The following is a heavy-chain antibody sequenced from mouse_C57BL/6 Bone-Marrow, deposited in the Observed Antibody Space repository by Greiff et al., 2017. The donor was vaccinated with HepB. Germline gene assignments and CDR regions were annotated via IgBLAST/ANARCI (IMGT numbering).Heavy chain of an antibody. V-gene: IGHV5-4*01. Sequence: EVQLQESGGGLVKPGGSLKLSCAASGFTFSSYAMSWVRQTPEKRLEWVATISDGGSYTYYPDNVKGRFTISRDNAKNNLYLQMSHLKSEDTAMYYCARDPGGSDYWGQGTTLTVSS. D-gene: IGHD1-1*02. J-gene: IGHJ2*01. CDR1: GFTFSSYA. CDR2: ISDGGSYT. CDR3: ARDPGGSDY.